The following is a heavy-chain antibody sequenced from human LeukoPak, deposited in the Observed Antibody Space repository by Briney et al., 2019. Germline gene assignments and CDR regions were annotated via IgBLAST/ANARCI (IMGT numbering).Heavy chain of an antibody. V-gene: IGHV3-23*01. CDR1: GFTFSSYA. CDR3: AKEKNPENYDILTSGEFDY. Sequence: GGSLRPSCAASGFTFSSYAMSWVRQAPGKGLEWVSAISGSGGSTYYADSVKGRFTISRDNSKNTLYLQMNSLRAEDTAVYYCAKEKNPENYDILTSGEFDYWGQGTLVTVSP. J-gene: IGHJ4*02. D-gene: IGHD3-9*01. CDR2: ISGSGGST.